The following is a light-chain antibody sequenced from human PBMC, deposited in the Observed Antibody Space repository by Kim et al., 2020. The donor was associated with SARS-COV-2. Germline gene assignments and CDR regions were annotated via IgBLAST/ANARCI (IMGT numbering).Light chain of an antibody. V-gene: IGLV3-19*01. CDR1: SLRSYY. J-gene: IGLJ2*01. Sequence: SSELTQDPAVSVALGQTVGITCQGDSLRSYYATWYQQKPRQAPVLVIYGRNNRPSGIPDRFSGSASGNTASLTIAGAQAEDEAEFYCQSRDSGGNVVFGGGTQLTVL. CDR2: GRN. CDR3: QSRDSGGNVV.